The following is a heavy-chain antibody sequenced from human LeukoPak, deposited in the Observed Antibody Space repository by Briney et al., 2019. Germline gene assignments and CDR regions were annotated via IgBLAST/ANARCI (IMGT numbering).Heavy chain of an antibody. CDR2: IWYDGSNK. J-gene: IGHJ4*02. CDR3: AKDFRVGATYFDY. Sequence: PGGSLRLSCAASEFTFSSYGMHWVRQAPGKGLEWVAVIWYDGSNKYYADSVKGRFTISRDNSKNTLYLQMNSLRAEDTAVYYCAKDFRVGATYFDYWGQGTLVTVSS. CDR1: EFTFSSYG. V-gene: IGHV3-33*06. D-gene: IGHD1-26*01.